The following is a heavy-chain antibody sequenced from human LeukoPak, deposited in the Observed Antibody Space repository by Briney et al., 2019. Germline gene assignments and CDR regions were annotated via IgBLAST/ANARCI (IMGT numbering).Heavy chain of an antibody. CDR1: GFTFSSYS. V-gene: IGHV3-21*01. D-gene: IGHD3-22*01. Sequence: PGGSLRLSCAASGFTFSSYSMNWVRQAPGKGLEWVSSISSSSSYLYYADSVKGRFTISRDNAKNSLYLQMNSLRAEDTAVYYCARDTAKEYYYDSSGRANAFDIWGQGTMVTVSS. CDR3: ARDTAKEYYYDSSGRANAFDI. CDR2: ISSSSSYL. J-gene: IGHJ3*02.